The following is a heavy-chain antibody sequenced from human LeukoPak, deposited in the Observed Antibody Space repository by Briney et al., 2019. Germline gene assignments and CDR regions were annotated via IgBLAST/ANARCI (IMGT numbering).Heavy chain of an antibody. CDR3: AREASSSSWYWFGP. CDR1: GYTFTSYG. J-gene: IGHJ5*02. V-gene: IGHV1-18*01. CDR2: ISAYNGNT. D-gene: IGHD6-13*01. Sequence: ASVKVSCKASGYTFTSYGISWVRQAPGQGLEWMGWISAYNGNTNYAQKLQGRVTMTTDTSTSTAYMELRSLRSDDTAVYYCAREASSSSWYWFGPWGQGTLVTVSS.